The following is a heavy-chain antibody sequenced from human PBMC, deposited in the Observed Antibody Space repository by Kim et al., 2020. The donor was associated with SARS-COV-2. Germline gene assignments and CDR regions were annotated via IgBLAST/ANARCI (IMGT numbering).Heavy chain of an antibody. D-gene: IGHD2-2*01. J-gene: IGHJ4*02. CDR1: GGSIRSGGKF. V-gene: IGHV4-31*03. Sequence: SETLSLTCSVSGGSIRSGGKFWTWIRQHPAKGLEWIGYISYSGNSHYSPSLRSRVSISLQTSENQFSLELTSVTAADTAVYYCARGQPFDCCGPGILVT. CDR3: ARGQPFDC. CDR2: ISYSGNS.